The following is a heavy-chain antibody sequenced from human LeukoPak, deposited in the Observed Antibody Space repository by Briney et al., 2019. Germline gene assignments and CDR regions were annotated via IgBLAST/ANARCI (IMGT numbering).Heavy chain of an antibody. CDR3: ARASWHYIDY. V-gene: IGHV4-34*01. D-gene: IGHD2-2*01. Sequence: SETQSLTCAVYGGSFSGYYWSWIRQPPGKGLEWIGEINHSGSTNYNPSLKSRVTISVDTSKNQFSLKLSSVTAADTAVYYCARASWHYIDYWGQGTLVTVSS. CDR1: GGSFSGYY. CDR2: INHSGST. J-gene: IGHJ4*02.